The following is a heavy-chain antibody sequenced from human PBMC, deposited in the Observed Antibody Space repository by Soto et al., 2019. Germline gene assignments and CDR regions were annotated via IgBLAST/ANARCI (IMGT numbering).Heavy chain of an antibody. CDR3: AREAAARPRAKYYFDY. CDR1: GFTFSSYS. V-gene: IGHV3-48*01. CDR2: ISSSSSTI. J-gene: IGHJ4*02. Sequence: SLRLSCAASGFTFSSYSMNWVRQAPGKGLEWVSYISSSSSTIYYADSVKGRFTISRDNAKNSLYLQMNSLRAEDTAVYYCAREAAARPRAKYYFDYWGQGTLVTVSS. D-gene: IGHD6-6*01.